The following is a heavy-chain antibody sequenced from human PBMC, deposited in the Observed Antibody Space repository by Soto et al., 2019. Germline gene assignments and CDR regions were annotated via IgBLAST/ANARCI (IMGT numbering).Heavy chain of an antibody. CDR1: GYTFTSYA. V-gene: IGHV1-3*01. Sequence: QVQLVQSGAEVKKPGASVKVSCKASGYTFTSYAMHWVRQAPGQRLEWMGWINAGNGNTKYSQKFQGRVTITRDTSASTAYMELSSLRSEDTAVYYCAGGFSGGDADRFDPWGQGTLVTVSS. J-gene: IGHJ5*02. CDR3: AGGFSGGDADRFDP. CDR2: INAGNGNT. D-gene: IGHD2-21*02.